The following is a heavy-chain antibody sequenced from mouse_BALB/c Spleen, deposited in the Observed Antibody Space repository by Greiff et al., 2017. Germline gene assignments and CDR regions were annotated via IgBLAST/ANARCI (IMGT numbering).Heavy chain of an antibody. Sequence: EVQLVESGGGLVKPGGSLKLSCAASGFTFSDYYMYWVRQTPEKRLEWVATISDGGSYTYYPDSVKGRFTISRDNAKNNLYLQMSSLKSEDTAMYYCARGDYGNYVYFDYWGQGTTLTVSS. CDR3: ARGDYGNYVYFDY. CDR1: GFTFSDYY. V-gene: IGHV5-4*02. D-gene: IGHD2-1*01. J-gene: IGHJ2*01. CDR2: ISDGGSYT.